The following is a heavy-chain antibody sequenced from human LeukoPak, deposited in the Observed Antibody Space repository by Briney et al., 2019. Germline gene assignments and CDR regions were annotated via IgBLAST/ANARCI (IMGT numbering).Heavy chain of an antibody. CDR3: AKDLGDILGYEPLGY. CDR2: ISGSGGST. V-gene: IGHV3-23*01. CDR1: GFTFSSYA. J-gene: IGHJ4*02. Sequence: PGGSLRLSCAASGFTFSSYAMSWVRQAPGKGLEWVSAISGSGGSTYYADSVKGRFTISRDNSKNTLYLQMNSLRAEDTAVYYCAKDLGDILGYEPLGYWGQGTLVTVSS. D-gene: IGHD3-16*01.